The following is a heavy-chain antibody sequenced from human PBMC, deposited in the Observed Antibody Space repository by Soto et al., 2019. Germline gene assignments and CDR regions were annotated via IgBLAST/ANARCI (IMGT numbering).Heavy chain of an antibody. J-gene: IGHJ4*02. CDR1: GGTFNTYA. Sequence: QVQLVQSGAEMKKPGSSVKVSCQSSGGTFNTYAMNWVRQAPGQGPEWMGDISPMFGAANYAPKFQGRVTITADESTGTSYMQLRSLTSEDTALYFCAREVQVYTPAFGYWGQGTLVTVSS. V-gene: IGHV1-69*19. CDR3: AREVQVYTPAFGY. CDR2: ISPMFGAA.